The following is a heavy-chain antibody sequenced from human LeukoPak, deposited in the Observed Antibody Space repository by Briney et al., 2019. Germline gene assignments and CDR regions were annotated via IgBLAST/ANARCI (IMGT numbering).Heavy chain of an antibody. CDR1: GFTFDDYA. J-gene: IGHJ4*02. CDR2: ISWNSGSI. D-gene: IGHD3-16*02. CDR3: ASGRLRLGELSPFDY. V-gene: IGHV3-9*01. Sequence: GGSLRLSCAASGFTFDDYAMHWVRQAPGKGLEWVSGISWNSGSIGYADSVKGRFTISRDNAKNSLYLQMNSLRAEDTAVYYCASGRLRLGELSPFDYWGQGTLVTVSS.